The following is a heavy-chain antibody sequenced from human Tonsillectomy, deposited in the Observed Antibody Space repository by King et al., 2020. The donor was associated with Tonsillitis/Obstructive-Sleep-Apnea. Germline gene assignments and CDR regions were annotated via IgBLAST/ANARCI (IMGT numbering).Heavy chain of an antibody. Sequence: HVQLVESGGGVVQPGRSLRLSCAASGFTISNYAMHWVRQAPGKGLEWVAIISYDESNKYYADSVKGRFTISRDTSKNTLYLQMNNLRPDDTAVYYCARGPNQTPYGYADCWGQGTLVTVSS. CDR1: GFTISNYA. V-gene: IGHV3-30*04. CDR2: ISYDESNK. J-gene: IGHJ4*02. D-gene: IGHD5-18*01. CDR3: ARGPNQTPYGYADC.